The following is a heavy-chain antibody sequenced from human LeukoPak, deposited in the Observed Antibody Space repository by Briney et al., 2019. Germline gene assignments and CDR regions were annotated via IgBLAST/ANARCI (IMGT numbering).Heavy chain of an antibody. Sequence: QPGGSLRLSCAASGFTFSSYGMHWVRQAPGKGLEWVAFIRYDGSNKYYADSVKGRFTISRDNSKNTLYLQMNSLRAEDTAVYYCAKDLGIVATIDYWGQGTLVTVSS. CDR2: IRYDGSNK. J-gene: IGHJ4*02. D-gene: IGHD5-12*01. CDR1: GFTFSSYG. V-gene: IGHV3-30*02. CDR3: AKDLGIVATIDY.